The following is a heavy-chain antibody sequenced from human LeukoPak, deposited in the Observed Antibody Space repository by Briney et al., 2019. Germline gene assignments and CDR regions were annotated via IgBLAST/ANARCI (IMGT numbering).Heavy chain of an antibody. V-gene: IGHV1-2*02. D-gene: IGHD5-12*01. CDR1: GYTFTNYD. Sequence: ASVKVSCKTSGYTFTNYDINWVRQATGQGLEWMGWINPNRGGTNYAQKFQGRVTMTRDTSIRTAYMELSSLRSDDTAVYYCARDRAVATIGGIDYWGQGTLVTVSS. J-gene: IGHJ4*02. CDR3: ARDRAVATIGGIDY. CDR2: INPNRGGT.